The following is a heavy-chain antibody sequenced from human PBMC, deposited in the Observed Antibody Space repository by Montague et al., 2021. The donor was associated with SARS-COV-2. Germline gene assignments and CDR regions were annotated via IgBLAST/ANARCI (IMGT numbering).Heavy chain of an antibody. D-gene: IGHD5-12*01. J-gene: IGHJ4*02. CDR1: GFTFSSYE. CDR3: ASAGPWLRTFDY. Sequence: SLRLSCAASGFTFSSYEMNWVRQAPGKGLEWISYITSGRTTYYADSVKGRFTISRDNAKNSLYLHMNSLRAEDTAVYYCASAGPWLRTFDYWGQGTLVTLSS. V-gene: IGHV3-48*03. CDR2: ITSGRTT.